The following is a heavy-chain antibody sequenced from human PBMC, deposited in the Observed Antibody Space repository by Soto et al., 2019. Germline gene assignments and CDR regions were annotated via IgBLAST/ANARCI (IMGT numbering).Heavy chain of an antibody. Sequence: QVQLVQSGAEVKKPGASVKVSCKASGYTFTSYAMHWVRQAPGQRLEGMGWINAGNGNTKYSQKFQGRVTITRDTSASTAYMELSSLRSEDTAVYYCARDSDTALWINAFDIWGQGTMVTVSS. J-gene: IGHJ3*02. D-gene: IGHD5-18*01. V-gene: IGHV1-3*01. CDR2: INAGNGNT. CDR3: ARDSDTALWINAFDI. CDR1: GYTFTSYA.